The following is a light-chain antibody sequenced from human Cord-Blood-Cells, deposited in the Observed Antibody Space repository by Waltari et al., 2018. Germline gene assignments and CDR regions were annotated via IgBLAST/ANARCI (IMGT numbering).Light chain of an antibody. V-gene: IGLV2-14*01. CDR2: EVS. CDR3: SSYTSSSTQV. CDR1: SSDVGGYNY. J-gene: IGLJ1*01. Sequence: QSALTQPASVSGSPGQSITISCTGTSSDVGGYNYVSWYQQHPGKAPKLMIYEVSNRPSGFSNRFSGSKSGSTASLTISGLQAEDEADYYCSSYTSSSTQVFGTGTKVTVL.